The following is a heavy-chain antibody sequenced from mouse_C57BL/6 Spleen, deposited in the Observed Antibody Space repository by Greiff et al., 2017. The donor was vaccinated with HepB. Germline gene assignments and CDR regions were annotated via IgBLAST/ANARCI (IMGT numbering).Heavy chain of an antibody. D-gene: IGHD3-2*02. J-gene: IGHJ2*01. CDR1: GYTFTSYW. CDR2: IDPSDSYT. CDR3: AREGGSSGYYFDY. V-gene: IGHV1-59*01. Sequence: VQLKQPGAELVRPGTSVKLSCKASGYTFTSYWMHWVKQRPGQGLEWIGVIDPSDSYTNYNQKFKGKATLTVDTSSSTAYMQLSSLTSEDSAVYYCAREGGSSGYYFDYWGQGTTLTVSS.